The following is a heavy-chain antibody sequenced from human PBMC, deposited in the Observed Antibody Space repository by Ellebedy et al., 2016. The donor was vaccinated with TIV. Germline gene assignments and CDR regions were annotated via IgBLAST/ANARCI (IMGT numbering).Heavy chain of an antibody. Sequence: AASVKVSCKASGGTISKFAFSWVRQAPGQGLEWMGGITPVFGTTNYAQIFQDRVTFSADESTNTAYMELRSLRSVDTAVYYCATVKSPGTLIVMGGIGGWDRWGQGTLVTVSS. CDR1: GGTISKFA. CDR2: ITPVFGTT. J-gene: IGHJ5*02. V-gene: IGHV1-69*13. D-gene: IGHD3-3*01. CDR3: ATVKSPGTLIVMGGIGGWDR.